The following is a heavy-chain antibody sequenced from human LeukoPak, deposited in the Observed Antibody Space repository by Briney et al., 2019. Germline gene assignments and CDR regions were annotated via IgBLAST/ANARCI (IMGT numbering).Heavy chain of an antibody. CDR2: IYTSGST. J-gene: IGHJ4*02. CDR1: GGSISNYY. V-gene: IGHV4-4*07. D-gene: IGHD1-14*01. CDR3: ARQGVYISAQCALDY. Sequence: SETLSLTCTVPGGSISNYYWSWIRQPAGKGLEWIGRIYTSGSTNYNPSLKSRVIMSVDTSKNQFSLKLSSVTAADTAVYYCARQGVYISAQCALDYWGQGTLVTVPS.